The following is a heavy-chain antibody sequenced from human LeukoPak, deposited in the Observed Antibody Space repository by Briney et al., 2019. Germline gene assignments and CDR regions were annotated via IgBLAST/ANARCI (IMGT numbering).Heavy chain of an antibody. J-gene: IGHJ3*01. D-gene: IGHD2-21*02. V-gene: IGHV4-59*01. CDR3: VRRVVVVTANAKSDAFDV. CDR2: IYYTGSG. CDR1: GGSISSYY. Sequence: SETLSLTCTVSGGSISSYYWNWIRQPPGEGLEWIGYIYYTGSGNYNPSLKSRVTISLDTSKNQFSLKLSSVTAADTAVYYCVRRVVVVTANAKSDAFDVWGQGTVVTVSS.